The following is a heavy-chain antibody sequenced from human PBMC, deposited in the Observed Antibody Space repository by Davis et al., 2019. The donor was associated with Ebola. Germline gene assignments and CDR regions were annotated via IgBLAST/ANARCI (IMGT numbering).Heavy chain of an antibody. J-gene: IGHJ4*02. Sequence: PGGSLRLSCAASGFTFSSYSMNWVRQAPGKGLEWVSSISSSSSYIYYADSVKGRFTISRDNAKNSLYLQMNSLRAEDTAVYYCARGPMVRGEFDYWGQGTLVTVSS. D-gene: IGHD3-10*01. CDR3: ARGPMVRGEFDY. CDR1: GFTFSSYS. CDR2: ISSSSSYI. V-gene: IGHV3-21*01.